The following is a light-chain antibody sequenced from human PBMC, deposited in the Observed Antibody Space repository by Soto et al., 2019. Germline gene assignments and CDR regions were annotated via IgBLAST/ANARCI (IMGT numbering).Light chain of an antibody. CDR2: DAS. V-gene: IGKV1-5*01. J-gene: IGKJ4*01. Sequence: DIQMTQSPSTLSASVGDRVTITCRASQSISSWLAWYQQKPGKAPKLLIYDASSLASGVPSRFSGSGSGTEVTLTISSLQPDDFGTYYCQQYNSYPLTFGGGTKVEIK. CDR3: QQYNSYPLT. CDR1: QSISSW.